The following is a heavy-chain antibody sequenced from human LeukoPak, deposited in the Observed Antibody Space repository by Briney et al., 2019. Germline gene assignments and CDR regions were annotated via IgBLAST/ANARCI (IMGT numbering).Heavy chain of an antibody. D-gene: IGHD6-13*01. V-gene: IGHV4-61*01. J-gene: IGHJ5*02. CDR2: ISYSGST. Sequence: SETLSLTCTVPGVSVSSGSYYCRWIRQPPGKGLEWIGYISYSGSTNFNPSLKSRVTISVDTSKNQFSLKLSSVTAADTAVYYCAREGTAGTNLNWFDPWGQGTLVTVSS. CDR1: GVSVSSGSYY. CDR3: AREGTAGTNLNWFDP.